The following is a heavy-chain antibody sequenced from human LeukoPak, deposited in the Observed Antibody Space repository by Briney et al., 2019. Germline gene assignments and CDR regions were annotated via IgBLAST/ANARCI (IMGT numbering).Heavy chain of an antibody. CDR3: ARVGREGGITTFRFDP. J-gene: IGHJ5*02. CDR2: ISAYNGNT. CDR1: GYTFTSYG. V-gene: IGHV1-18*01. Sequence: ASVKVSCKASGYTFTSYGISWVRQAPGQGLEWVGWISAYNGNTNYAQKLQGRVTMTTDTSTSTAYMELRSLRSDDTAVYYCARVGREGGITTFRFDPWGQGTLVTVSS. D-gene: IGHD3-3*01.